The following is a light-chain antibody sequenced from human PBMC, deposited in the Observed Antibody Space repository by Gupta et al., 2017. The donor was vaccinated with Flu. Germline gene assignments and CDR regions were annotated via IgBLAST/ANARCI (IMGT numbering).Light chain of an antibody. CDR3: LQRTNWAFT. Sequence: EIVLTQSPATLSLSPGERAALSCRASQSVGSNLAWYQHKPGQAPRLLIYNASNRATGIPTRFSGSVSGTDFTLTISSLEPEDFAVYYCLQRTNWAFTFGPGTKVDIK. J-gene: IGKJ3*01. CDR2: NAS. CDR1: QSVGSN. V-gene: IGKV3-11*01.